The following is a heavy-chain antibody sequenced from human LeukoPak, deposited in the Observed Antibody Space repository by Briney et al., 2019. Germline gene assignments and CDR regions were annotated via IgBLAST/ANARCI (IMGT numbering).Heavy chain of an antibody. Sequence: SETLSLTRTVSGGSISSSSYYWGWIRQPPGKGLEWIGSIYYSGSTYYNPSLKSRVTISVDTSKSQFSLKLSSVTAADTAVYYCARGGRVAGSDLFDYWGQGTLVTVSS. J-gene: IGHJ4*02. CDR2: IYYSGST. D-gene: IGHD6-19*01. V-gene: IGHV4-39*07. CDR1: GGSISSSSYY. CDR3: ARGGRVAGSDLFDY.